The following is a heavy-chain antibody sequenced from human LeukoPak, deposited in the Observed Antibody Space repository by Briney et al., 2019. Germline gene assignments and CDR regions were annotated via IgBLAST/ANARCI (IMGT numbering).Heavy chain of an antibody. D-gene: IGHD3-10*01. Sequence: PGESLKISCKGSGYSFTSYGISWVRQMPGKGLEWMGRIDPSDSYTNYSPSFQGHVTISADKSISTAYLQWSSLKASDTAMYYCASGGSGSYPVNYWGQGTLVTVSS. V-gene: IGHV5-10-1*01. J-gene: IGHJ4*02. CDR2: IDPSDSYT. CDR1: GYSFTSYG. CDR3: ASGGSGSYPVNY.